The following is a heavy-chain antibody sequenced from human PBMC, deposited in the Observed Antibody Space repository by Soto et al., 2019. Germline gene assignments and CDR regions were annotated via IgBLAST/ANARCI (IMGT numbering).Heavy chain of an antibody. CDR3: AMSRLYDTGTNHYHRDALDT. D-gene: IGHD3-22*01. CDR1: GFSFGTYV. V-gene: IGHV3-23*01. Sequence: EVQLLESGGGMVEPRGSLKLSCAASGFSFGTYVMNWVRQAPGKGLEWVSGISGSGGRVYSADSVKGRFTISRDNSRNTLYRQMNGLRAEDTAIYYCAMSRLYDTGTNHYHRDALDTWGQGTQVTVSS. CDR2: ISGSGGRV. J-gene: IGHJ3*02.